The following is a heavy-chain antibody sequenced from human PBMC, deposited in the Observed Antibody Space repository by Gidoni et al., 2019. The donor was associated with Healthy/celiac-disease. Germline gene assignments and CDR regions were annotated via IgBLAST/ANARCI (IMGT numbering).Heavy chain of an antibody. V-gene: IGHV1-8*01. CDR2: MNPNSGNT. CDR1: GYTFTSYA. Sequence: QVPLVQSGAEVKKPGASVKVSCKASGYTFTSYAINWVRQATGQGLEWMGWMNPNSGNTGYAQKFQGRVTMTRNTSISTAYMELSSLRSEDTAVYYCARGPTSWRIQLWLKGGFDYWGQGTLVTVSS. D-gene: IGHD5-18*01. J-gene: IGHJ4*02. CDR3: ARGPTSWRIQLWLKGGFDY.